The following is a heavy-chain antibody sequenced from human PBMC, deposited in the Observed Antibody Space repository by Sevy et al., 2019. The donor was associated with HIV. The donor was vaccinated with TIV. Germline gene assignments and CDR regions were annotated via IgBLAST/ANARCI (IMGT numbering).Heavy chain of an antibody. D-gene: IGHD6-13*01. J-gene: IGHJ3*02. CDR2: ISRASDSI. V-gene: IGHV3-48*02. CDR1: GFTFSNYR. Sequence: GGSLRLSCAASGFTFSNYRMNWVRQAPGKGLEWVSHISRASDSIYYAASVQGRFTISRDNAKKSAYLQMISLGDDDTAIYYCARGGEGSSFYAFDIWGQGIMVTVSS. CDR3: ARGGEGSSFYAFDI.